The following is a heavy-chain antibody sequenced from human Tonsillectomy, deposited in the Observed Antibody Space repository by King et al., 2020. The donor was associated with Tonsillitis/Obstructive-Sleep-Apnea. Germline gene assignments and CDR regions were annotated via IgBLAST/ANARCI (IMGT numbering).Heavy chain of an antibody. J-gene: IGHJ5*02. CDR2: INTNTGNP. CDR3: ARIPPPVAVTTVPFDP. V-gene: IGHV7-4-1*02. D-gene: IGHD4-17*01. CDR1: GYTCTSYA. Sequence: QLVQSGSELKKPGASVKVSCKSSGYTCTSYAMNWVLQAPGQGLEWMGWINTNTGNPTYAQGFTGRFVFSLDTSVSTAYLQISSLKAEDTAVYYCARIPPPVAVTTVPFDPWGQGTLVTVSS.